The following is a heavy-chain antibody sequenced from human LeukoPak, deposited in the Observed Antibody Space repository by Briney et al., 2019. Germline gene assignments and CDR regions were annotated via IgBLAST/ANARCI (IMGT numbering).Heavy chain of an antibody. D-gene: IGHD5-18*01. CDR1: GLVFEEST. Sequence: PGGSLRLTCAASGLVFEESTMHWVRQAPGKGLEWVSLINWDGGTTHYAGSVKGRFTISRDNSKNSLYLQLNSLTSDDTALYYCATGDEDSPMNFYHWGQGTLVTVSS. CDR2: INWDGGTT. J-gene: IGHJ4*02. V-gene: IGHV3-43*01. CDR3: ATGDEDSPMNFYH.